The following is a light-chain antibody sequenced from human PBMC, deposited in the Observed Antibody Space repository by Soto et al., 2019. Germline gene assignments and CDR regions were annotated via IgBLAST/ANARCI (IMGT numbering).Light chain of an antibody. J-gene: IGKJ5*01. CDR3: QQLNSYPIT. CDR2: AAS. Sequence: IQLTQSPSSLSASVGDRVTITCRASQGISSYLAWYQQKPGKAPKLLISAASTLQSGVPSRFSGSGSGTDYTLTISSLEPEDFATYFCQQLNSYPITFGQGTRLEIK. V-gene: IGKV1-9*01. CDR1: QGISSY.